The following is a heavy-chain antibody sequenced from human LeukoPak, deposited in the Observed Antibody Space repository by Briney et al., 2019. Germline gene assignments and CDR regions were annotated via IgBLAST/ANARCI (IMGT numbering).Heavy chain of an antibody. V-gene: IGHV1-69*01. CDR3: ARDQSNYFDY. CDR1: GGTFSSYV. D-gene: IGHD6-6*01. CDR2: IIPIFGTA. Sequence: SVKVSCKASGGTFSSYVISWVRQAPGQGLEWMGGIIPIFGTANYAQKFQGRVTITADESTSTAYMELSSLRSEDTAVYSCARDQSNYFDYWGEGTLVTVSS. J-gene: IGHJ4*02.